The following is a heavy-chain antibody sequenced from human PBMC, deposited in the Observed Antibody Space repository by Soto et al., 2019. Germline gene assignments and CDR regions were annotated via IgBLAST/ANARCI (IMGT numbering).Heavy chain of an antibody. D-gene: IGHD3-22*01. Sequence: ASVKVSCKASGYTFTSYGISWVRQAPGQGLEWMGWISAYNGNTNYAQKLQGRVTMTTDTSTSTAYMELRSLRYDDTAVYYCARDRDYYDSSGYYGPDAFDIWGQGTMVTVSS. CDR2: ISAYNGNT. J-gene: IGHJ3*02. CDR1: GYTFTSYG. V-gene: IGHV1-18*04. CDR3: ARDRDYYDSSGYYGPDAFDI.